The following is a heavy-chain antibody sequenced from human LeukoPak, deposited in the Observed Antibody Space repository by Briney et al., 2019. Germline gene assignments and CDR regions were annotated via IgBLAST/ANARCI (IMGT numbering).Heavy chain of an antibody. CDR2: ISSSSEYI. CDR1: GFTFSGYT. D-gene: IGHD3-9*01. J-gene: IGHJ6*02. V-gene: IGHV3-21*01. Sequence: PGGSLRLSCAASGFTFSGYTMSWVRQAPGKGLEWVSSISSSSEYIYYADSVKGRFTISRDNAKNSLYLQMNSLRAEDTAVYYCARRRRFDSVGMDVWGQGTTLTVS. CDR3: ARRRRFDSVGMDV.